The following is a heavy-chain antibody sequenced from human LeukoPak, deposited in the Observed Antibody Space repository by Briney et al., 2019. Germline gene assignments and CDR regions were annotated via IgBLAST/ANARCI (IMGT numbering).Heavy chain of an antibody. J-gene: IGHJ4*02. CDR1: GDPISGYSNYK. CDR2: IYYHGST. CDR3: AREYSAFDY. V-gene: IGHV4-61*01. Sequence: PSETLTLTCTVSGDPISGYSNYKWSWIRQPPGKGLEWIGYIYYHGSTNYNPSLKSRVTFSVDTSKNQFSLKLTSVTAADTAVYYCAREYSAFDYWGQGTLVTVSS. D-gene: IGHD6-13*01.